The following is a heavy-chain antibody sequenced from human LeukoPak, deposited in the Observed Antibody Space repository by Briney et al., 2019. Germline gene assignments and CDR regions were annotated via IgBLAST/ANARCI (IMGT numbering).Heavy chain of an antibody. J-gene: IGHJ4*02. V-gene: IGHV3-23*01. D-gene: IGHD2-2*01. CDR1: GFTFDDYG. CDR3: AKNLRVVPAAKGSYDWGYYFDY. CDR2: ISGSGGST. Sequence: GGSLRLSCAASGFTFDDYGMSWVRQAPGKGLEWVSAISGSGGSTYYADSVKGRFTISRDNSKNTLYLQMNSLRAEDTAVYYCAKNLRVVPAAKGSYDWGYYFDYWGQGTLVTVSS.